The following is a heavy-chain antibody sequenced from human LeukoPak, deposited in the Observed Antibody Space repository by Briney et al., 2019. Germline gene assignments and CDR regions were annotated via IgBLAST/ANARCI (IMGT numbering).Heavy chain of an antibody. CDR2: IYYSGST. J-gene: IGHJ4*02. CDR1: GGSISSSSYY. CDR3: ARTRYYYNSRSYGAPYYFDY. Sequence: SETLSLTCTVSGGSISSSSYYWGWIRQPPGKGLEWVGGIYYSGSTYYNPSLKSRVTISVDTSKNQFSLKLSSVTAADMAVYYCARTRYYYNSRSYGAPYYFDYWGQGTLVTVSS. V-gene: IGHV4-39*01. D-gene: IGHD3-10*01.